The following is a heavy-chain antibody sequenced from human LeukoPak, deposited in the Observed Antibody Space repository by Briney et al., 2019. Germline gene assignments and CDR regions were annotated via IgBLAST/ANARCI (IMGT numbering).Heavy chain of an antibody. Sequence: SETLSLTCTVSGYSISSGYYWGWIRQPPGKGLEWIGEINHSGSTNYNPSLKSRVTISVDTSKNQFSLKLSSVTAADTAVYYCASEYGEVDYWGQGTLVTVSS. J-gene: IGHJ4*02. CDR1: GYSISSGYY. CDR3: ASEYGEVDY. D-gene: IGHD4-17*01. CDR2: INHSGST. V-gene: IGHV4-38-2*02.